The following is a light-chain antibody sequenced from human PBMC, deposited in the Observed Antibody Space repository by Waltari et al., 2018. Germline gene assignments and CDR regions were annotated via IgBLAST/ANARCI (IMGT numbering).Light chain of an antibody. Sequence: DIQMTQSPSAMSASVGDRVTITCRASQDISNYLAWFQQKPGKVPKRLIYVASRLKSGVPSRFSGSGFGTEFTLTISSLQPEDFATYYCLQHNSYPLTFGGGTKVEIK. CDR3: LQHNSYPLT. CDR1: QDISNY. J-gene: IGKJ4*01. V-gene: IGKV1-17*03. CDR2: VAS.